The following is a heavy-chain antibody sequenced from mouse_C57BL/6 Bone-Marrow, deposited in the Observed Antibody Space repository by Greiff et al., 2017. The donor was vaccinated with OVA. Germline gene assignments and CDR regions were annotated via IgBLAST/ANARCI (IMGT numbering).Heavy chain of an antibody. V-gene: IGHV5-4*03. J-gene: IGHJ2*01. CDR3: ARGGGYYLFFDY. CDR2: ISDGGSYT. D-gene: IGHD2-3*01. Sequence: EVMLVESGGGLVKPGGSLKLSCAASGFTFSSYAMSWVRQTPEKRLEWVATISDGGSYTYYPDNVKGRFTISRDNAKNNLYLQMSHLKSEDTAMYYCARGGGYYLFFDYWGQGTTLTVSS. CDR1: GFTFSSYA.